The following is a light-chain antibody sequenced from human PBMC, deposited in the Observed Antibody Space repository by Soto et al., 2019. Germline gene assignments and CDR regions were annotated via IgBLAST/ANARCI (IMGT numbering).Light chain of an antibody. CDR3: MQALQTRT. CDR2: MGS. J-gene: IGKJ2*01. CDR1: QSLLHSTGCNF. Sequence: DIVMTQSPPSLPVTPGEPASISCRSSQSLLHSTGCNFLDWYLQKPGQSPQILIYMGSNRASGVPDRFIGSGSGTDFTLKISRVEAEDVGIYFCMQALQTRTFGQGTKLEIK. V-gene: IGKV2-28*01.